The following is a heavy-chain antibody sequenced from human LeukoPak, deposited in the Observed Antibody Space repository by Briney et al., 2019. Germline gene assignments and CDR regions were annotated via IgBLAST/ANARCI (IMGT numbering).Heavy chain of an antibody. CDR2: IYYSGST. CDR1: GGSSSSYY. CDR3: ARERYSGHAFDI. D-gene: IGHD5-12*01. V-gene: IGHV4-59*01. Sequence: SETLSLXCTVSGGSSSSYYWSWIRLPPGKGLESIGYIYYSGSTNYNPSLKSRVTISVDTSKNQFSLKLSSVTAADTAVYYCARERYSGHAFDIWGQGTMVTVSS. J-gene: IGHJ3*02.